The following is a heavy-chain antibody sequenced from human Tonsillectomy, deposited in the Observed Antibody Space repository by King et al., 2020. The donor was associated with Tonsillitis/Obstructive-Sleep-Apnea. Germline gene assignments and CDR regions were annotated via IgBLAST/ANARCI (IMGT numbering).Heavy chain of an antibody. D-gene: IGHD2-2*01. CDR2: ISSSSSDT. CDR1: GFTFSDYY. J-gene: IGHJ4*02. Sequence: VQLVESGGGLVKPGGSLRLSCAASGFTFSDYYMSWIRQAPGKGLEWVSYISSSSSDTNYADSVKGRFTISRDNAKNSLYLQMNSLRAEDTAVYYCARAIVVVPAAIRYFDYWGQGTLVTVSS. V-gene: IGHV3-11*05. CDR3: ARAIVVVPAAIRYFDY.